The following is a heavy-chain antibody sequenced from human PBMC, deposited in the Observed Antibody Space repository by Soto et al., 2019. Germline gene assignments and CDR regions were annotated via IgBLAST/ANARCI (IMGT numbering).Heavy chain of an antibody. V-gene: IGHV4-59*01. Sequence: ASETLSLTCTVSGGSISSYYWSWIRQPPGKGLEWIGYIYYSGSTNYNPSLKSRVTISVDTSKNQFSLKLSSVTAADTAVYYRARRYGASFDYWGQGTLVTVSS. CDR3: ARRYGASFDY. CDR2: IYYSGST. J-gene: IGHJ4*02. D-gene: IGHD4-17*01. CDR1: GGSISSYY.